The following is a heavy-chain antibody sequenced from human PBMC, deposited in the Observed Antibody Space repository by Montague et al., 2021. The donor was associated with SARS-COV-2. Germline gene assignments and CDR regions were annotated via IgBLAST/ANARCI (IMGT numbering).Heavy chain of an antibody. CDR3: ARDYSHCSGGSCVFDY. CDR2: IYSSGST. J-gene: IGHJ4*02. D-gene: IGHD2-15*01. V-gene: IGHV4-4*07. Sequence: SVTLSLTCTVSGGSISNYYWSWIRQPSGKGLEWIGRIYSSGSTNXNPSLKSRISMSVDTSKNQFSLKLSSVTAADTAIYYCARDYSHCSGGSCVFDYWGQGTLVTVSS. CDR1: GGSISNYY.